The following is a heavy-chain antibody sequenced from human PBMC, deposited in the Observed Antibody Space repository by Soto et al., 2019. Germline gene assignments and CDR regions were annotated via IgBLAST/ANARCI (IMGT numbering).Heavy chain of an antibody. V-gene: IGHV3-23*01. CDR3: ANPSSSPPADY. J-gene: IGHJ4*02. CDR1: GFTFSSYA. CDR2: ISGSGGST. D-gene: IGHD6-6*01. Sequence: GGSVRLSCAASGFTFSSYAMSWVRQAPGKGLEWVSAISGSGGSTYYADSVKGRFTISRDNSKNTLYLQMNSLRAEDTAVYYCANPSSSPPADYWGQGTLVTVSS.